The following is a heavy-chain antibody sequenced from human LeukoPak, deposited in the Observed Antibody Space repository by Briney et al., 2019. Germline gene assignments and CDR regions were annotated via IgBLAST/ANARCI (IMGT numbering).Heavy chain of an antibody. Sequence: SETLSLTCTVSGGSISSYYWSWIRQPPGKGLEWIGYIYYSGSTNYNPSLKSRVTISVDTSKNQFSLKLSSVTAADTAVYYCARVSYDSSGYFRTAHAHFDYWGQGTLVTVSS. V-gene: IGHV4-59*01. J-gene: IGHJ4*02. D-gene: IGHD3-22*01. CDR3: ARVSYDSSGYFRTAHAHFDY. CDR1: GGSISSYY. CDR2: IYYSGST.